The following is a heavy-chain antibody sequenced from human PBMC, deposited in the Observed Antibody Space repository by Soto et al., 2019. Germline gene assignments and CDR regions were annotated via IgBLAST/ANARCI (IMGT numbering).Heavy chain of an antibody. CDR2: IYPGDSDT. J-gene: IGHJ4*02. V-gene: IGHV5-51*01. CDR1: GYSFTSYW. CDR3: ARTLRFPGPFDY. Sequence: PGGSLRLSCKGSGYSFTSYWIGWVRQMPGKGLEWMGIIYPGDSDTRYSPSFQGQVTISADKSISTAYLQWSSLKASDTAMYYCARTLRFPGPFDYWGQGTLVTVSS. D-gene: IGHD4-17*01.